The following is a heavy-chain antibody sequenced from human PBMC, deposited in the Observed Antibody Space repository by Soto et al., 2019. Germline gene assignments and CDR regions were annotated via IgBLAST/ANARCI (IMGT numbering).Heavy chain of an antibody. CDR1: GDSVSSNSAG. V-gene: IGHV6-1*01. CDR3: ARDRDHLGYIVLVPAAHPSDAFDI. D-gene: IGHD2-2*01. J-gene: IGHJ3*02. Sequence: SQTLSLTCAISGDSVSSNSAGWNWIRQSPSRGLEWLGRTYYRSKWYNDYAASVKSRITINPDTSKNQFSLQLNSVTPEDTAVYYCARDRDHLGYIVLVPAAHPSDAFDIWGQGTMVTVSS. CDR2: TYYRSKWYN.